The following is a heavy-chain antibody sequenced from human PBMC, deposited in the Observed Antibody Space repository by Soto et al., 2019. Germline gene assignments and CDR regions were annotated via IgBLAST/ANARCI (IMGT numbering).Heavy chain of an antibody. CDR3: ARDIDG. CDR1: GFTFSSYS. J-gene: IGHJ4*02. Sequence: GGSLRLSCAAPGFTFSSYSMNWVRQAPGKGLEWVSYISSSSSTKFYADSVKGRFTISRDNARNSLYLQMNSLRAEDTAVYYCARDIDGGGQGTLVTVSS. D-gene: IGHD2-15*01. CDR2: ISSSSSTK. V-gene: IGHV3-48*01.